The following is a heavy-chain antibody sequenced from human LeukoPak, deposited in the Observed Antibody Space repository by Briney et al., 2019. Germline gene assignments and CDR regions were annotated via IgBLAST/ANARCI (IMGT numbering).Heavy chain of an antibody. V-gene: IGHV4-59*11. J-gene: IGHJ6*03. CDR3: GRDALVGYFSYYYMDV. Sequence: SETLSLTCTVSGGSISSHYWTWLRQSPVKGLEWIGDISNSGCTSYNPSLKSRVTISIDTSKNQFSLKLSSVTAADTAVYYCGRDALVGYFSYYYMDVWGKGTTVTVSS. CDR1: GGSISSHY. D-gene: IGHD2-15*01. CDR2: ISNSGCT.